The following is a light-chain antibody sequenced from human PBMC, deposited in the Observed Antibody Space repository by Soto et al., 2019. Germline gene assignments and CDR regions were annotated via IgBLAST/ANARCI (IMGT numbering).Light chain of an antibody. Sequence: EIVLTQSPGTLSLSPGERATLSCRANESVDSNYVAWYQQKPVQAPMRLIDGAASRATGTPDRVSGSGYGTSFILTISRLDPEDPAVYYWQQYRDSPQTFGQGTKVESK. CDR3: QQYRDSPQT. CDR2: GAA. CDR1: ESVDSNY. V-gene: IGKV3-20*01. J-gene: IGKJ1*01.